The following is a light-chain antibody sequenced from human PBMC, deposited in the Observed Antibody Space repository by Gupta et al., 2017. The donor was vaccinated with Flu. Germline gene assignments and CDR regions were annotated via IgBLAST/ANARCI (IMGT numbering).Light chain of an antibody. CDR1: QSISSN. CDR3: QQYDRWPPIT. V-gene: IGKV3-15*01. CDR2: GAS. J-gene: IGKJ5*01. Sequence: ETVMTQSPATLSLSPGERATLSCRASQSISSNLAWYQQIPGQAPRLLIYGASTRATGIPARFSGSGSGTEFTLTISSLQSEDFAVYFCQQYDRWPPITFGRATRLEIK.